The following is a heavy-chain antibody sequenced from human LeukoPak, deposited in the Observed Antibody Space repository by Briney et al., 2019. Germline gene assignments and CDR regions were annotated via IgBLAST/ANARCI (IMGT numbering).Heavy chain of an antibody. Sequence: ASVKVSCKASGGTFSSYAISWVRRAPGQGLEWMGWINPNTGATTDAQKFQGRVTMTRDTSISTTYMELSGLTSDDTAIYFCATDLKLRATGVLNSWGQGTLVTVSS. CDR2: INPNTGAT. CDR1: GGTFSSYA. D-gene: IGHD1-26*01. V-gene: IGHV1-2*02. J-gene: IGHJ4*02. CDR3: ATDLKLRATGVLNS.